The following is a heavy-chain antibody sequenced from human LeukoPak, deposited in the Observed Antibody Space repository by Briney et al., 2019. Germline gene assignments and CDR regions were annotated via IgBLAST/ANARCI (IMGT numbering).Heavy chain of an antibody. D-gene: IGHD3-22*01. Sequence: QAGGSLRLSCAASGFTVSSNCMSWVRQAPGKGLEWVSVIYSGGSTYYADSVKGRFTISRDNSKNTLYLQMNSLRAEDTAVYYCARDMGYYYDSSGYLDYWGQGTLVTVSS. J-gene: IGHJ4*02. CDR3: ARDMGYYYDSSGYLDY. CDR2: IYSGGST. CDR1: GFTVSSNC. V-gene: IGHV3-66*01.